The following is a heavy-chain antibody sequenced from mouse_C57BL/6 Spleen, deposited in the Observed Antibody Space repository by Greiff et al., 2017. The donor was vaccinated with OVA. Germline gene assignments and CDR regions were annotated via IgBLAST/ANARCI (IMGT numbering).Heavy chain of an antibody. J-gene: IGHJ3*01. CDR2: IRNKANNHAT. V-gene: IGHV6-6*01. CDR1: GFTFSDAW. D-gene: IGHD2-1*01. Sequence: EVQLVESGGGLVQPGGSMKLSYAASGFTFSDAWMDWVRQSPEKGLEWVAEIRNKANNHATYYAESVKGRFTISRDDSKSSVYLQMNSLRAEDTGIYYCTRGNPAWFAYWGQGTLVTVSA. CDR3: TRGNPAWFAY.